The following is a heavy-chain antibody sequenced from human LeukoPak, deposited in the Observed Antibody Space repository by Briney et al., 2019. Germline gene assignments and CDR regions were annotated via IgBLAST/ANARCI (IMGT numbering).Heavy chain of an antibody. J-gene: IGHJ4*02. D-gene: IGHD3-22*01. V-gene: IGHV3-9*01. CDR3: AKSYYDSSGEFDY. CDR2: ISWNSGSI. Sequence: GGSLRLSCAASGFTFDDYAMHWVRQAPGKGLEWVSGISWNSGSIGYADSVKGRFTISRDNAKNSLYLQMNSLRAEDTALYYCAKSYYDSSGEFDYWGQGTLVTVSS. CDR1: GFTFDDYA.